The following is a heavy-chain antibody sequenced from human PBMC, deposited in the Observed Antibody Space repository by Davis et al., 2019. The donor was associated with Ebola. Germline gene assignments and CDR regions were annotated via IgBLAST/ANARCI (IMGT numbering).Heavy chain of an antibody. CDR2: ISGTSVYI. Sequence: PGGSLRLSCAASGFTFSDYSMNWVRQAPGKGLEWVSSISGTSVYIYYADSVKGRFTISRDNAKNSLDLQMNSLRAEDTAVYYCAIPDCSGANCYSVYIKNWGQGTLVTVSS. V-gene: IGHV3-21*01. J-gene: IGHJ4*02. D-gene: IGHD2-15*01. CDR3: AIPDCSGANCYSVYIKN. CDR1: GFTFSDYS.